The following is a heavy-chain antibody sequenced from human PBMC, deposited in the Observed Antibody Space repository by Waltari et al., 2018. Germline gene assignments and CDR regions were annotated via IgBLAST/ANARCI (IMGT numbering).Heavy chain of an antibody. D-gene: IGHD1-26*01. V-gene: IGHV1-24*01. Sequence: QVQVVQSGAEVMKPGASVKVSCKVSKYTLSGLSIHWVRQLPAKGLEWIGRLEHESGEKTSERKFLGRVTMTEDTSTDTAYLELRSLRSEDTAVYYCRLVGRNIVLAGAAPSYYSYMDVWGRGTSVTVSS. J-gene: IGHJ6*03. CDR3: RLVGRNIVLAGAAPSYYSYMDV. CDR2: LEHESGEK. CDR1: KYTLSGLS.